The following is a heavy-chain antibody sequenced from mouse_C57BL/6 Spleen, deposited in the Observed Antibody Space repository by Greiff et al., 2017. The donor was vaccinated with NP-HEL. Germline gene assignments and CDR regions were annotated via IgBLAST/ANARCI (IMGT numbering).Heavy chain of an antibody. CDR1: GFNIKDDY. Sequence: EVKLQQSGAELVRPGASVKLSCTASGFNIKDDYMHWVKQRPEQGLEWIGWIDPENGDTEYASKFQGKATITADTSSNTAYLQLSSLTSEDTAVYCCTTCYSNYPFAYWGQGTLVTVSA. CDR2: IDPENGDT. V-gene: IGHV14-4*01. J-gene: IGHJ3*01. CDR3: TTCYSNYPFAY. D-gene: IGHD2-5*01.